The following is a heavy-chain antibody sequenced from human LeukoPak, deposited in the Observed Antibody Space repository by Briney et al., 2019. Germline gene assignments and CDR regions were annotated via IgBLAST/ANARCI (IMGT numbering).Heavy chain of an antibody. CDR1: GYTFTGHF. CDR2: INPNSGVT. D-gene: IGHD5-12*01. Sequence: ASVKVSCKASGYTFTGHFMFWVRQAPGKGLEWMAWINPNSGVTSCAQKFQGRVTLTRDTSINTAYMELSRLRSDDTALYYCARGGAGTAYYDWDFFRFDYWGQGTLVTVSS. V-gene: IGHV1-2*02. J-gene: IGHJ4*02. CDR3: ARGGAGTAYYDWDFFRFDY.